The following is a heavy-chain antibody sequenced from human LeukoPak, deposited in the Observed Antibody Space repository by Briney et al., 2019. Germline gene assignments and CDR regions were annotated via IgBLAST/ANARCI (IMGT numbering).Heavy chain of an antibody. D-gene: IGHD3-10*01. CDR2: INSDGSDT. V-gene: IGHV3-74*01. CDR1: GFTFNSYW. Sequence: GGSLRLSCAASGFTFNSYWFHWVRQAPGKGLVWVSRINSDGSDTIYADSVKGRFTISRDSAKSTVYLQMNSLKAEDTAVYYCARGGHHHGFDIWGQGTMVTVSS. CDR3: ARGGHHHGFDI. J-gene: IGHJ3*02.